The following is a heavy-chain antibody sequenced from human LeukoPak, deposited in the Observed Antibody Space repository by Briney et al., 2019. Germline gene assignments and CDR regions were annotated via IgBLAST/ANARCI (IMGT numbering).Heavy chain of an antibody. D-gene: IGHD2-8*01. CDR3: AKDVRRCNGACT. CDR1: GFTVSSNY. CDR2: IYSGGST. V-gene: IGHV3-53*01. Sequence: GGSLRLSCAASGFTVSSNYMSWVRQAPGKGLEWVSVIYSGGSTYYADSVKGRFTISRDNSKNTLSLQMNSLRVEDTAIYYCAKDVRRCNGACTWGQGTLVTVSS. J-gene: IGHJ5*02.